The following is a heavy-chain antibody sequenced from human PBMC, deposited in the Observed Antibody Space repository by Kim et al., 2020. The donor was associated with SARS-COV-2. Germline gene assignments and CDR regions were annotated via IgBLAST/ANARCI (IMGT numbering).Heavy chain of an antibody. CDR3: ARLRVIVGLFDL. Sequence: SETLSLTCTVSGGSISSSSYYWGWIRQPPGKGLEWIGSIYYSGSTYYNPSLKSRVTISVDTSKNQFSLKLSSVTAADTAVYYCARLRVIVGLFDLWGRGTLVTVSS. V-gene: IGHV4-39*01. J-gene: IGHJ2*01. CDR1: GGSISSSSYY. CDR2: IYYSGST. D-gene: IGHD3-22*01.